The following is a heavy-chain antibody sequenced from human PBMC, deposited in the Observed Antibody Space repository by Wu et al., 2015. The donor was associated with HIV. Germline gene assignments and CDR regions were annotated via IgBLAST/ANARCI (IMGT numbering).Heavy chain of an antibody. D-gene: IGHD3-3*01. CDR2: ISPNNGNT. CDR1: GYTFSSYG. Sequence: QVQLVQSGAEVKKPGASVKVSCKTSGYTFSSYGVSCVRQAPGQGLEWMGWISPNNGNTEYAQKFQGRVTMTTDTSTGTIYMELRSLKSDDTAVYYCARAVWNDFWNSYYFDHWGQGTLVAVSS. J-gene: IGHJ4*02. V-gene: IGHV1-18*01. CDR3: ARAVWNDFWNSYYFDH.